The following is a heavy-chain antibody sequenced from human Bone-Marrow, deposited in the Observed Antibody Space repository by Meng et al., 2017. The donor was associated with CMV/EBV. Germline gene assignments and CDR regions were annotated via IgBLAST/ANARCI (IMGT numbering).Heavy chain of an antibody. J-gene: IGHJ6*02. CDR3: AREFGMRYQLLFSYYYYGMDV. CDR1: GYTFTSYG. Sequence: ASVKVSCKASGYTFTSYGISWVRQAPGQGLEWTGWISAYNGNTNYAQKLQGRVTMTTDTSTSTAYMELRSLRSDDTAVYYCAREFGMRYQLLFSYYYYGMDVWGQGTTVTVSS. V-gene: IGHV1-18*01. D-gene: IGHD2-2*01. CDR2: ISAYNGNT.